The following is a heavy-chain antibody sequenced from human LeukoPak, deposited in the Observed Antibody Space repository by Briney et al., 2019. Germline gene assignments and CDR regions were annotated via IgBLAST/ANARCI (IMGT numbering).Heavy chain of an antibody. CDR1: GFAFSSCG. V-gene: IGHV3-30*18. CDR2: ISEDGSIK. J-gene: IGHJ3*02. D-gene: IGHD2-2*01. CDR3: AKEVGARDAFDT. Sequence: GGSLRLSCAASGFAFSSCGIHWVRQAPGKGLEWVALISEDGSIKFYADSVKGRFTISGDNSKNTLYLQMNSLRAEDTAVYYCAKEVGARDAFDTWGQGTLVTVSP.